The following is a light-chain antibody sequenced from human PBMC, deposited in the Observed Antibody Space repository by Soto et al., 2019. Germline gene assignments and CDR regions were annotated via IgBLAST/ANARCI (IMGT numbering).Light chain of an antibody. CDR3: QQYGSSLFT. CDR2: GAS. J-gene: IGKJ3*01. CDR1: QSVSSSY. V-gene: IGKV3-20*01. Sequence: EIVLTQSPGTLSLSPGERATLSCRASQSVSSSYLAWYQQKPGQAPRLLIYGASSRATGIPDRFSGSGSGTDFTLTIGRLEPEGFAVYYCQQYGSSLFTCGPGTKVDIK.